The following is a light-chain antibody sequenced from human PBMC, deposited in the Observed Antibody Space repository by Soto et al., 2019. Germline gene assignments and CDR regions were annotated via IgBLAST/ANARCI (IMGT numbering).Light chain of an antibody. CDR1: HDIKNY. Sequence: IQMTQSPSSLSASVGDRVTLTCQASHDIKNYLIWYQQKAGRAPKRLIYDASSLGAGVSSRFSGSGSGTHFTLTITSLQPEDIATYYCQQFDSVPCTFGQGTKLEIK. CDR3: QQFDSVPCT. V-gene: IGKV1-33*01. CDR2: DAS. J-gene: IGKJ2*02.